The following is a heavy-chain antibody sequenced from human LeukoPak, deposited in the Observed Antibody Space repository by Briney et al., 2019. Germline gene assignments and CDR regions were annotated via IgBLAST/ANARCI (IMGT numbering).Heavy chain of an antibody. CDR2: ISAYNGNT. CDR1: GYTFTSYG. J-gene: IGHJ6*02. CDR3: ARELLGVVPAAINYYYGMDV. Sequence: ASVKVSCMASGYTFTSYGISWVRQAPGQGLEWMGWISAYNGNTNYAQKLQGRVTMTTDTSTSTAYMELRSLRSDDTAVYYCARELLGVVPAAINYYYGMDVWGQGTTVTVSS. D-gene: IGHD2-2*02. V-gene: IGHV1-18*01.